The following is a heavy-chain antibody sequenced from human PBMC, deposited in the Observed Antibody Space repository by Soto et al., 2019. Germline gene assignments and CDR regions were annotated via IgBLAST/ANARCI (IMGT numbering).Heavy chain of an antibody. V-gene: IGHV5-10-1*01. CDR2: IDPSDSYT. J-gene: IGHJ6*02. CDR3: ARQGDYGDYVGPYYYGMDV. Sequence: GESLKISCKGSGYSFTSYWISWVRQMPGKGLEWMGRIDPSDSYTNYSPSFQGHVTISADKSISTACLQWSSLKASDTAMYYCARQGDYGDYVGPYYYGMDVWGQGTTVTVSS. CDR1: GYSFTSYW. D-gene: IGHD4-17*01.